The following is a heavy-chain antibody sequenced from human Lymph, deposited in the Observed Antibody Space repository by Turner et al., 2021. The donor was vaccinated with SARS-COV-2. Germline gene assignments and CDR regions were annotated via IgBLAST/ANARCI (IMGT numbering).Heavy chain of an antibody. CDR2: ISSNGGST. CDR3: VKGDHDGGYHLDC. CDR1: GFTFSSYA. V-gene: IGHV3-64D*06. J-gene: IGHJ4*02. D-gene: IGHD5-12*01. Sequence: EVQLVESVGGLVQPGGSLRLSCSASGFTFSSYAMHWVRHAPGKGLEYVSAISSNGGSTYYADSVKGRFTISRDNSKNTLYLQMSSLRAEDTAVYYCVKGDHDGGYHLDCWGQGTLVTVSS.